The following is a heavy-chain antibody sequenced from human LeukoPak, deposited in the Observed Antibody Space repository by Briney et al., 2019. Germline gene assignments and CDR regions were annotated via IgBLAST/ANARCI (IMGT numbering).Heavy chain of an antibody. CDR2: INHSGST. V-gene: IGHV4-34*01. J-gene: IGHJ5*02. Sequence: PSETLSLTCAVYGGSFSGYYWSWIRQPPGKGLEWIGEINHSGSTSYNPSLKSRVTISVDTSKNQFSLKLSSVTAADTAVYYCARAPVSPEGAWFDPWGQGTLVTVSS. CDR1: GGSFSGYY. CDR3: ARAPVSPEGAWFDP. D-gene: IGHD4/OR15-4a*01.